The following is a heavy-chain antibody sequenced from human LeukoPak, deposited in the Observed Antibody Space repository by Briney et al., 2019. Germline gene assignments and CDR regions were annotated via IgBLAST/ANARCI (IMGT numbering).Heavy chain of an antibody. CDR2: ISYDGSNK. J-gene: IGHJ3*02. CDR1: GFTFSSYA. D-gene: IGHD3-10*01. CDR3: ARVLYHGSDHAFDN. V-gene: IGHV3-30*04. Sequence: GGSLRLSCAASGFTFSSYAMHWVRQAPGKGLEWVAVISYDGSNKYYADSVKGRFTISRDNSKNTLYLQMNSLGAEDTAVYYCARVLYHGSDHAFDNWGQGTMVTVSS.